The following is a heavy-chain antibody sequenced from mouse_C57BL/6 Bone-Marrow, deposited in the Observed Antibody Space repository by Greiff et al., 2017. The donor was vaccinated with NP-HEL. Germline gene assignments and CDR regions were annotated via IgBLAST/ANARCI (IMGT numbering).Heavy chain of an antibody. J-gene: IGHJ4*01. D-gene: IGHD1-1*01. Sequence: VQGVESGAELAKPGASVKLSCKASGYTFTSYWMHWVKQRPGQGLEWIGYINPSSGYTKYNQKFKDKATLTADKSSSTAFMQLSSLTYEDSAVYYCAREGYGSSYPYYYAMDYWGQGTSVTVSS. CDR1: GYTFTSYW. V-gene: IGHV1-7*01. CDR2: INPSSGYT. CDR3: AREGYGSSYPYYYAMDY.